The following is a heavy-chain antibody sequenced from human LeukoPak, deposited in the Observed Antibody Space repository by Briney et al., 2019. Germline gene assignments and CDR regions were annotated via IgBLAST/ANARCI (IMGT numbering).Heavy chain of an antibody. D-gene: IGHD2-15*01. CDR1: GFTFSTYW. CDR2: IKHDGSEK. J-gene: IGHJ4*02. Sequence: GGSLRLSCAASGFTFSTYWMSWVRQVPGKGLEWVANIKHDGSEKYYVDSVKGRFTISRDNAKNSLYLQMNSLRAEDTAVYYCARASGYCSGVNCFSHFDYWGQGTLVTVSS. CDR3: ARASGYCSGVNCFSHFDY. V-gene: IGHV3-7*01.